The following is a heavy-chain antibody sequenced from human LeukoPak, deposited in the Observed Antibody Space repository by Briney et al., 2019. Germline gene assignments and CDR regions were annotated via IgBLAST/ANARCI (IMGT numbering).Heavy chain of an antibody. D-gene: IGHD1-26*01. CDR2: IWNDGSDE. CDR3: AFEIGRSQRAFDI. V-gene: IGHV3-33*01. CDR1: GFSFSKYA. Sequence: PGGSLRLSCAASGFSFSKYAMHWVRQTPGKGLEWVAAIWNDGSDENYADSAKGRFTISSDNSKNTLYLQMNSLRAEDSAVYYCAFEIGRSQRAFDIWGQGTMITVSS. J-gene: IGHJ3*02.